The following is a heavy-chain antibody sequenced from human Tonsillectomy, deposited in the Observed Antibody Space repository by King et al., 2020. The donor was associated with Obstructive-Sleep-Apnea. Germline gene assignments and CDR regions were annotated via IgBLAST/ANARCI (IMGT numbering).Heavy chain of an antibody. D-gene: IGHD2/OR15-2a*01. V-gene: IGHV4-39*07. J-gene: IGHJ4*02. Sequence: QLQESGPGLVKPSETLSLTCTVSGGSISSSSYYWGWIRQPPGKGLEWIGTIYYGNTYYNPSLKRRVTISVDTSKTQFSLKLSSVTAADTAVYYCAGDRDLYYFDYWGQGTLVTVSS. CDR1: GGSISSSSYY. CDR3: AGDRDLYYFDY. CDR2: IYYGNT.